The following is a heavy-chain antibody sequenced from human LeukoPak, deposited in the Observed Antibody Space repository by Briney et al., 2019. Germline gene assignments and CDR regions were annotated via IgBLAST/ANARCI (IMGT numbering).Heavy chain of an antibody. V-gene: IGHV3-30-3*01. D-gene: IGHD3-22*01. CDR2: ISYDGSNK. Sequence: GGSLRLSCAASGFTFSSYAMHWVRQAPGKGLEWVAVISYDGSNKYYADSVKGRFTISRDNSKNTLYLQMNGLRAEDTAVYSCARDYYDSSGYYYHDYYYGMDVWGQGTTVTVS. CDR1: GFTFSSYA. CDR3: ARDYYDSSGYYYHDYYYGMDV. J-gene: IGHJ6*02.